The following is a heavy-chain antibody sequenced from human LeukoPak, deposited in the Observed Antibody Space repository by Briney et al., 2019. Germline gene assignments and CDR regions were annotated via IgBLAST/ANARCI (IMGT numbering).Heavy chain of an antibody. CDR1: GYTFTSYY. J-gene: IGHJ4*02. Sequence: ASVEVSCKASGYTFTSYYMHWVRQAPGQGLEWMGIINPSGGSTSYAQKFQGRVTMTRDTSTSTVYMELSSLRSEDTAVYYCARESSSGWQYYWGQGTLVTVSS. CDR2: INPSGGST. V-gene: IGHV1-46*01. D-gene: IGHD6-19*01. CDR3: ARESSSGWQYY.